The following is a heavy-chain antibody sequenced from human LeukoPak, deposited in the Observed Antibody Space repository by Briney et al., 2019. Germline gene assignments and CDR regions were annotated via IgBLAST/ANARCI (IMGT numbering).Heavy chain of an antibody. Sequence: GGSLRLSCAASGLTFSSYAMHWVRQAPGKGLECVAIITFDGSNKYYADSVKGRFTISRDNSKNTLYLQMNSLIPEDTAVYYCARQYISGQWYFDYWGQGTLVTVSS. J-gene: IGHJ4*02. CDR1: GLTFSSYA. CDR3: ARQYISGQWYFDY. D-gene: IGHD5-18*01. CDR2: ITFDGSNK. V-gene: IGHV3-30*04.